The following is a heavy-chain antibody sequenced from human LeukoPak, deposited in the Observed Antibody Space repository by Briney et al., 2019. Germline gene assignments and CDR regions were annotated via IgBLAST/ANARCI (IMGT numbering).Heavy chain of an antibody. J-gene: IGHJ4*02. CDR2: VTSLVETT. D-gene: IGHD6-19*01. V-gene: IGHV3-23*01. Sequence: GGSLRLSCAASGFSFSSYAMSWVRQAPGEGLEWVSGVTSLVETTYYADSVKGRFTISRDDSKNTLYLQMHSLRAEDTAVYYCAKDYSSGWFLDSWGQGTLVTVSS. CDR1: GFSFSSYA. CDR3: AKDYSSGWFLDS.